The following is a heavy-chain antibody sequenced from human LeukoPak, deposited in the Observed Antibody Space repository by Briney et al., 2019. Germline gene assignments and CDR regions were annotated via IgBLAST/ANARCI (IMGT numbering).Heavy chain of an antibody. CDR2: IYSGGTT. D-gene: IGHD6-19*01. CDR1: GFTVSNNY. V-gene: IGHV3-53*01. J-gene: IGHJ4*02. CDR3: ARGFRYSTGWKDFDY. Sequence: PGGSLRLSCAASGFTVSNNYMSWVRQAPGKGLEWVSVIYSGGTTYYAGSVRGRFTISRDNSKNTLYLQMNGLRAEDTAVYYCARGFRYSTGWKDFDYWGQGTLVTVSS.